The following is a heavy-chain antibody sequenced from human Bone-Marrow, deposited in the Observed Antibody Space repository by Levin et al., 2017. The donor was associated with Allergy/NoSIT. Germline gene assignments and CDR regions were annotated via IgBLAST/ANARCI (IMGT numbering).Heavy chain of an antibody. V-gene: IGHV5-51*01. Sequence: GGSLRLSCKGSGYSFTNHWIGWVRQTPGKGLEWMGIIYPGDSDTRYSPSFQGQVTISADRSITTAYLQWRGLKVSDTAIYYCARLDSGDDYDALDIWGQGTMVIVSS. CDR3: ARLDSGDDYDALDI. CDR2: IYPGDSDT. D-gene: IGHD5-12*01. CDR1: GYSFTNHW. J-gene: IGHJ3*02.